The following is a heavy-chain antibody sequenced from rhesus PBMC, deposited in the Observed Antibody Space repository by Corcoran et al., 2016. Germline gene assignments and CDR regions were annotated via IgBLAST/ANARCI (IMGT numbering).Heavy chain of an antibody. Sequence: QVQLQESGPGLVKPSETLSPTCTVSGGSIPGYHNWNWIRRAPGKGLEWIGAVYGNRASTNYNPSLKSRVTISKDTSKNQFSLRLTSVTAADTAVYYCARQGYTDHLGGLDSWGQGVVVTVSS. D-gene: IGHD2-39*02. CDR2: VYGNRAST. CDR3: ARQGYTDHLGGLDS. V-gene: IGHV4-143*01. J-gene: IGHJ6*01. CDR1: GGSIPGYHN.